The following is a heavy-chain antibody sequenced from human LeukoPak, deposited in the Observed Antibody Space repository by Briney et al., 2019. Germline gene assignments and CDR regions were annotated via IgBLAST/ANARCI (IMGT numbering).Heavy chain of an antibody. CDR3: ARVGYSSSWYNFDY. Sequence: KTGGSLRLSCAASGFTFSSYSMNWVRQAPGKGLEWVSSISSSSSYIYYADSVKGRFTISRDNAKNTLYLQMNSLRAEDTAVYYCARVGYSSSWYNFDYWGQGTLVTVSS. V-gene: IGHV3-21*01. CDR2: ISSSSSYI. J-gene: IGHJ4*02. D-gene: IGHD6-13*01. CDR1: GFTFSSYS.